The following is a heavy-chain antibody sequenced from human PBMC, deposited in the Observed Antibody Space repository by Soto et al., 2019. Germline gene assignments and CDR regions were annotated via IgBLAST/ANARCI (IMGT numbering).Heavy chain of an antibody. CDR3: ANWNNGWRAFDS. J-gene: IGHJ4*02. CDR1: GDSITRYF. D-gene: IGHD1-1*01. Sequence: QVQLQESGRGLVKPSETLSLTCTVSGDSITRYFWNWIRQPPGKALEWIGYTHHSGRINYNPSLRGRITTSVDISKNQFSLSLTSVTAADTAMYYCANWNNGWRAFDSWGQGILVVVSS. V-gene: IGHV4-59*01. CDR2: THHSGRI.